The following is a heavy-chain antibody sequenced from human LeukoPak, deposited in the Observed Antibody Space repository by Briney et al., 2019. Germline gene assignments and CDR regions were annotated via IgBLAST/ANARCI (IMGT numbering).Heavy chain of an antibody. CDR3: PIPSSYDGSRYYHAY. Sequence: GGSLRLSCVASGITFGSYSMTWVRQAPGKGLEWVANIDPDGSEKDYVESVKGRLTISRDNAKKILYLQMNSLRADDTAVYYCPIPSSYDGSRYYHAYWGQGTLVSVSS. V-gene: IGHV3-7*01. CDR1: GITFGSYS. CDR2: IDPDGSEK. D-gene: IGHD3-22*01. J-gene: IGHJ4*02.